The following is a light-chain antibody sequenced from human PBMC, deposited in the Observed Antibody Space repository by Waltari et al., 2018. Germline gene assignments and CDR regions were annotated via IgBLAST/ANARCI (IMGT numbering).Light chain of an antibody. Sequence: QLVVTQSPSASAPLRASVKLTCTLSSRHSSNIVAWLQQRPEKGPRYLIQVNSDGSHIKGDDIPDRFSGSSSGAERYLTSSSLQPDDEADYYCQTGGHGTWVFGGGTTLTVL. CDR1: SRHSSNI. CDR3: QTGGHGTWV. V-gene: IGLV4-69*01. J-gene: IGLJ3*02. CDR2: VNSDGSH.